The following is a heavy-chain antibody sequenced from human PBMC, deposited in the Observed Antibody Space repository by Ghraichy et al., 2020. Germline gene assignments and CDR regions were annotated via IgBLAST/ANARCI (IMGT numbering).Heavy chain of an antibody. V-gene: IGHV3-74*01. CDR3: ARATVTKRNPLDY. Sequence: GSLRLSCAASGFTFSSHYMHWARQAPGKGLVWVSRINGDGTATNYADSVKGRFTISRDNAKNTLYLQMNSLRAEDTAVYFCARATVTKRNPLDYWGQGTLVTVSS. CDR2: INGDGTAT. J-gene: IGHJ4*02. CDR1: GFTFSSHY. D-gene: IGHD4-17*01.